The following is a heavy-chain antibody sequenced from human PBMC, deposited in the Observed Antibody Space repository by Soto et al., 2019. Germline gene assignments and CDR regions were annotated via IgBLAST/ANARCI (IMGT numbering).Heavy chain of an antibody. J-gene: IGHJ4*02. CDR2: INHSGST. D-gene: IGHD2-8*01. V-gene: IGHV4-34*01. CDR1: GGSFSGYY. CDR3: AREKPYYCTNRVCYMGGIDY. Sequence: QVQLQQWGAGLLKPSETLSLTCAVYGGSFSGYYWSWIRQPPGKGLEWIGEINHSGSTNYNPSLKSRVTISVDTSKNQFSLKLSSVTAADTAVYYCAREKPYYCTNRVCYMGGIDYWGQGTLVTVSS.